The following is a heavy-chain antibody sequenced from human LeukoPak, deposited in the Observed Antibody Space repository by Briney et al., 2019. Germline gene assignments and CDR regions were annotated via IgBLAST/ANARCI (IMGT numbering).Heavy chain of an antibody. V-gene: IGHV3-21*01. CDR2: ISSRSTNI. D-gene: IGHD6-19*01. CDR3: ARDALWLVPEGYFYYMDV. Sequence: KPGGSLRLSCAGSGFTFSRYSMNWFRQAPGKGLERVSSISSRSTNIFYADSVKGRFTISRDNAKNSLYLQMNSLGAEDTAVYYCARDALWLVPEGYFYYMDVWGKGTTVTVPS. CDR1: GFTFSRYS. J-gene: IGHJ6*03.